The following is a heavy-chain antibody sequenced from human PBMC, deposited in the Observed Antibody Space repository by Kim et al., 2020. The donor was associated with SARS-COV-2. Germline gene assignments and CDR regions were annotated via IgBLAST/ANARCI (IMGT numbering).Heavy chain of an antibody. CDR3: ATDRGHSSGWYYYYGMDV. Sequence: ASVKVSCKVSGYTLTELSMHWVRQAPGKGLEWMGGFDPEDGETIYAQKFQGRVTMTEDTSTDTAYMELSSLRSEDTAVYYCATDRGHSSGWYYYYGMDVWGQGTTVTVSS. D-gene: IGHD6-19*01. CDR1: GYTLTELS. V-gene: IGHV1-24*01. J-gene: IGHJ6*02. CDR2: FDPEDGET.